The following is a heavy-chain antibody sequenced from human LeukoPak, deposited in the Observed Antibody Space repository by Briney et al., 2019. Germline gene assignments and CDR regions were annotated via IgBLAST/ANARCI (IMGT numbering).Heavy chain of an antibody. CDR3: ARTNHPQWLVLGYYFDY. Sequence: GGSLRLSCAASGFTFSSYAMHWVRQAPGKGLEWVAVISYDGSNKYYADSVKGRFTISRDNSKNTLYLQMNSLRAEDTAVYYCARTNHPQWLVLGYYFDYWGQGTLVTASS. V-gene: IGHV3-30-3*01. CDR1: GFTFSSYA. J-gene: IGHJ4*02. D-gene: IGHD6-19*01. CDR2: ISYDGSNK.